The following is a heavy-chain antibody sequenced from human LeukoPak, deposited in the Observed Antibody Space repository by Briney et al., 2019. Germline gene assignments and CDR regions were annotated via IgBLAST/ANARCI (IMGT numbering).Heavy chain of an antibody. CDR1: GDSTSSDRYY. CDR3: ARGGNPGDY. J-gene: IGHJ4*02. Sequence: PSETLSLTCTVSGDSTSSDRYYGGWVRQPPGKGLEWIGNIYYSGSTYYNPSLKSRVTMSVDTSKNQFFLKLNSVTAADTAVYYCARGGNPGDYWGQGTLVTVSS. CDR2: IYYSGST. V-gene: IGHV4-39*02. D-gene: IGHD4-23*01.